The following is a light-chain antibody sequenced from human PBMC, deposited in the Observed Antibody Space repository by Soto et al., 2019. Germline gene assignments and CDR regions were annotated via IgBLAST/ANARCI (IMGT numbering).Light chain of an antibody. Sequence: EIVMTQFPATLSVSPGERATLSCRASQSVSSNLAWYQQKPGQAPRLLIYGASTRATGIPARFSGSGSGTEFTLTISSLQSEDFAVYYCQQYNNWPPPITFGQGTRLE. V-gene: IGKV3-15*01. CDR1: QSVSSN. CDR2: GAS. J-gene: IGKJ5*01. CDR3: QQYNNWPPPIT.